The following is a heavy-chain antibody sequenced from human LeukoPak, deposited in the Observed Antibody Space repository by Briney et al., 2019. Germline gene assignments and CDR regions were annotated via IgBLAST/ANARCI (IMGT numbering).Heavy chain of an antibody. CDR3: ARRGRITILGVAGRTGFDP. J-gene: IGHJ5*02. D-gene: IGHD3-3*01. CDR2: ISSSGNII. Sequence: GGSLRLSCAASGFTFSDYNMRWIRQAPGKGLEWVSYISSSGNIIYYADSVKGRFTISRDNAKNSLYLQMNSLRADDTAVYYCARRGRITILGVAGRTGFDPWGQGILVTVSS. CDR1: GFTFSDYN. V-gene: IGHV3-11*04.